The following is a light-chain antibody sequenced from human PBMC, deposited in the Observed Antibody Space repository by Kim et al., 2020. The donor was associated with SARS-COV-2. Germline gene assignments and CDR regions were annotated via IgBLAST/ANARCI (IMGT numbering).Light chain of an antibody. J-gene: IGLJ3*02. Sequence: GQSITISCTGTSSDVGGYNYVSWYQQHPGKAPKLMIYDVSKRPSGVSNRFSGSKSGNTASLTISGLQADDEADYYCSSYTSSSTLVFGGGTKVTVL. CDR3: SSYTSSSTLV. V-gene: IGLV2-14*04. CDR2: DVS. CDR1: SSDVGGYNY.